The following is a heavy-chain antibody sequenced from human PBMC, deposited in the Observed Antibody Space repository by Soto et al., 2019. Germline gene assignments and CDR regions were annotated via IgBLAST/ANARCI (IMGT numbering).Heavy chain of an antibody. CDR3: ARHRSRHYYVDY. V-gene: IGHV1-46*01. Sequence: ASVKVSCKASGYTFTSYYMHWVRQAPGQGLEWMGIINPSGGSTSYAQKFQGRVTMTRDTSTSTVYMELSSLRSEDTAMYYCARHRSRHYYVDYWGQGTLVTVSS. CDR1: GYTFTSYY. CDR2: INPSGGST. J-gene: IGHJ4*02. D-gene: IGHD3-10*01.